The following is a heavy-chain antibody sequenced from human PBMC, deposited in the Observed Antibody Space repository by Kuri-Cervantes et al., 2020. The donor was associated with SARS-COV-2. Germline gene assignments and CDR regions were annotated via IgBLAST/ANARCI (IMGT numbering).Heavy chain of an antibody. J-gene: IGHJ5*02. D-gene: IGHD6-13*01. V-gene: IGHV1-46*01. CDR3: AKSSSSWYNNWFDP. Sequence: ASVKVSCKVSGYTLTELSMHWVRQAPGQGLEWMGIINPSGGSTSYAQKFQGRVTMTRDTSTSTVYMELSSLRSEDTAVYYCAKSSSSWYNNWFDPWGQGTLVTVSS. CDR1: GYTLTELS. CDR2: INPSGGST.